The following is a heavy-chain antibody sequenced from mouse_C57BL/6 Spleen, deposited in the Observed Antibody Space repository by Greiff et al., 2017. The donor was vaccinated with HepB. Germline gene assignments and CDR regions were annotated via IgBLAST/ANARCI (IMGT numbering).Heavy chain of an antibody. V-gene: IGHV1-63*01. J-gene: IGHJ4*01. Sequence: VQVVESGAELVRPGTSVTLSCKASGYTFTNYWIGWAKQRPGHGLEWIGDIYPGGGYTNYNEKFKGKATLTADKSSSTAYMQFSSLTSEDSAIYYCASSNCNYEGNYARDYWGQGTPVTVAS. CDR1: GYTFTNYW. D-gene: IGHD2-1*01. CDR2: IYPGGGYT. CDR3: ASSNCNYEGNYARDY.